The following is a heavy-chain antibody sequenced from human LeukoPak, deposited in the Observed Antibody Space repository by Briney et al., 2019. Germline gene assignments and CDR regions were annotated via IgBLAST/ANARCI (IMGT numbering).Heavy chain of an antibody. V-gene: IGHV4-59*08. J-gene: IGHJ4*02. CDR2: IYYSGST. D-gene: IGHD6-19*01. CDR1: GGSISNYF. CDR3: ARRYSSGWYPGYFDY. Sequence: AETLSLTCSVSGGSISNYFWTWIRQPPGKGLEWIGYIYYSGSTNYNPSLKSRVTISVDTSKNQFSLKLRSVTAADTAVYYCARRYSSGWYPGYFDYWGQG.